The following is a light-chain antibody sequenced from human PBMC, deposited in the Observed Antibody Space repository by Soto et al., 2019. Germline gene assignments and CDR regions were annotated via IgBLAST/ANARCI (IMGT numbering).Light chain of an antibody. CDR2: AAS. CDR1: QSMSNS. CDR3: QQFYNSVLT. J-gene: IGKJ4*01. Sequence: DIQMTQSPSSLSASLGDGVTITCRASQSMSNSLTWVQHKPGNAPKVLISAASTLQSRVPSRFSGSESGTDFTLTISSLQPEDFASYYCQQFYNSVLTFGRGTKVEIK. V-gene: IGKV1-39*01.